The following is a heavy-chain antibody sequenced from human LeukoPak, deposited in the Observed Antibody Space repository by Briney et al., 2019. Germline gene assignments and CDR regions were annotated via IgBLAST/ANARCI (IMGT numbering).Heavy chain of an antibody. CDR2: IIRILGIA. J-gene: IGHJ3*02. D-gene: IGHD2-15*01. CDR3: ARESFDIVVVVAATRNALDI. V-gene: IGHV1-69*04. Sequence: ASVKVSCKASGGSFSSYAISWVRQAPGQGLEWMGRIIRILGIANYAQKFQGRVTITADKSTSTAYMELSSLRSEDTAVYYCARESFDIVVVVAATRNALDIWGLGTMVTVSS. CDR1: GGSFSSYA.